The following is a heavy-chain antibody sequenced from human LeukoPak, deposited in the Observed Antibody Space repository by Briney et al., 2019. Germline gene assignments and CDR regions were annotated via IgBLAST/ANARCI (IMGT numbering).Heavy chain of an antibody. Sequence: PGGSLRLSCAASGFTFSDYYMSWIRQAPGKGLEWVSYISSSGSTIYYADIVKGRFTISRDNAKNSLYLQMNSLRAEDTAVYYCAREAYDSSGYYYPQGYYYMDVWGKGTTVTVSS. D-gene: IGHD3-22*01. CDR2: ISSSGSTI. CDR1: GFTFSDYY. CDR3: AREAYDSSGYYYPQGYYYMDV. V-gene: IGHV3-11*01. J-gene: IGHJ6*03.